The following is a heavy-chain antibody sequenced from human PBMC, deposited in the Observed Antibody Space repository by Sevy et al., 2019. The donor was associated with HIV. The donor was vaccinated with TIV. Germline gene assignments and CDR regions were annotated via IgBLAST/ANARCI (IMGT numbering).Heavy chain of an antibody. CDR3: ARDRLQGIYYYYGMDV. CDR1: GGSISSYY. D-gene: IGHD4-4*01. Sequence: SETLSLTCTVSGGSISSYYWSWIRQPPGKGLEWIGYIYYSGSTNYNPSLKSRVTISVDTSKNQFSLKLSSVTAADTAVYYCARDRLQGIYYYYGMDVWGQWTTVTVSS. J-gene: IGHJ6*02. V-gene: IGHV4-59*01. CDR2: IYYSGST.